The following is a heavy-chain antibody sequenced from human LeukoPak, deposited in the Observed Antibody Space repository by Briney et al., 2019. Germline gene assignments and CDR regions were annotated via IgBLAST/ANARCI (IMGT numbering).Heavy chain of an antibody. CDR1: VSGDSMRGYY. CDR3: ARGSAYYYDTSGPRFYYDY. Sequence: SETLSLTCTVSVSGDSMRGYYWSWIRQPPGKGLEWVGYFYYGGSTSYIPPPNYNPSLKSRLSTSLDTSKNQFSLHLTSVTAADTAVYYCARGSAYYYDTSGPRFYYDYWGQGILVAISS. J-gene: IGHJ4*02. CDR2: FYYGGST. D-gene: IGHD3-22*01. V-gene: IGHV4-59*01.